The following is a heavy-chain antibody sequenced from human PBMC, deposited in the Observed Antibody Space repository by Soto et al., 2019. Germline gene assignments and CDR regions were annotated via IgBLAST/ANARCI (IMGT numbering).Heavy chain of an antibody. CDR1: GDSISSYY. D-gene: IGHD3-22*01. CDR2: IHFSGIT. CDR3: ARDPSHDSSGYYYHV. J-gene: IGHJ4*02. Sequence: SETLSLTCSVSGDSISSYYWTWIRQPPGKGLEWIGYIHFSGITNYNPSLKGRVTISVGTSKKQFSLNLSSVTAADTAVYYCARDPSHDSSGYYYHVWGQGTLVPSP. V-gene: IGHV4-59*01.